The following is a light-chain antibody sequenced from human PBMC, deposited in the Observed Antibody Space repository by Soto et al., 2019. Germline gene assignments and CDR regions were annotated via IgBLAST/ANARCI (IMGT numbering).Light chain of an antibody. Sequence: EIVLTQSPATLSLSPGERATLSCRASQSVSSYLAWYQQKPGQAPRLLIYDASNRATGNPATFSGSGSGTDFPLTISRLEPEDFAVYYCQQRSNWPPWTFGQGTKVEIK. CDR3: QQRSNWPPWT. CDR1: QSVSSY. CDR2: DAS. V-gene: IGKV3-11*01. J-gene: IGKJ1*01.